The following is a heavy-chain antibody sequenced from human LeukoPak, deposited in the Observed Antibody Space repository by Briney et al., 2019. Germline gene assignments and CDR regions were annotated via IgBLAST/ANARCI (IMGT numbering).Heavy chain of an antibody. CDR1: GFTVSSKY. J-gene: IGHJ4*02. CDR2: IYSGGDT. CDR3: AKGFDTVFDY. D-gene: IGHD3-9*01. Sequence: GGSLRLSCAASGFTVSSKYMSWVRQAPGKGLEWVSVIYSGGDTYYADSVKGRFTISRDNSKNTLYLQMNSLRAEDTAVYYCAKGFDTVFDYWGQGTLVTVSS. V-gene: IGHV3-53*01.